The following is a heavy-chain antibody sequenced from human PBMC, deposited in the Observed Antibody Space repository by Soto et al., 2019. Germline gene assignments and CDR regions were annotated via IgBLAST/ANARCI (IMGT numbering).Heavy chain of an antibody. Sequence: SETLSLTCNVSGESITNYYWSWIRQPPGKGLEWIGHIYNIGTTNYSPSLKSRVTISVDTLKNQFSLKLSSVTAADTAVYYCARFAGSQGGFDYWGQGTLVTVSS. CDR2: IYNIGTT. D-gene: IGHD3-10*01. V-gene: IGHV4-59*01. J-gene: IGHJ4*02. CDR1: GESITNYY. CDR3: ARFAGSQGGFDY.